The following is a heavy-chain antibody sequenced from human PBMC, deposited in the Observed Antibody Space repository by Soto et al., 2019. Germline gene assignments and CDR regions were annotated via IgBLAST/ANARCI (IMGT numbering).Heavy chain of an antibody. Sequence: SGPTLVNPTHTLTLTCTFSGLSLSTSGVGVGWVRQPPGEALEWLALVYSNDDKRFSPSLKSRLTITKDTSKNQVVLTMTNMDPVDTATYYCTTEGYYYDSSGYPPFDYWGQGTLVTVSS. CDR1: GLSLSTSGVG. D-gene: IGHD3-22*01. CDR2: VYSNDDK. CDR3: TTEGYYYDSSGYPPFDY. J-gene: IGHJ4*02. V-gene: IGHV2-5*01.